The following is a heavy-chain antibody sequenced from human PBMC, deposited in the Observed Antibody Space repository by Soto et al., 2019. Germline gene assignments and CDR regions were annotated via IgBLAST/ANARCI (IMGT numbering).Heavy chain of an antibody. J-gene: IGHJ6*02. CDR1: GFKFSSYD. D-gene: IGHD2-2*01. CDR3: AKARTAYYYYGMDV. V-gene: IGHV3-23*01. Sequence: EVQLLESGGGWVQPGGSLRLSCAASGFKFSSYDMNWVRQAPGQGLEWVSGISGSGGTTYYADSVKGRFTISRDNPKNTLYLQMNTLRAEDTAVYYCAKARTAYYYYGMDVWGQGTTVSVSS. CDR2: ISGSGGTT.